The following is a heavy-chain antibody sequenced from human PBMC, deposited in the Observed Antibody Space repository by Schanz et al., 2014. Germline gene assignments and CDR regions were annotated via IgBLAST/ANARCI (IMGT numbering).Heavy chain of an antibody. CDR3: IRGDIMVVPVAHF. V-gene: IGHV3-30*03. CDR1: GFTFNNYG. D-gene: IGHD2-2*01. CDR2: ITYDGSNT. Sequence: QAQLVESGGGVVQPGRSLRLSCAASGFTFNNYGMHWVRQAPGKGLEWVAIITYDGSNTYHADSVKGRFTISRDNSKNTLYLQMNSLRAEDTAVYYCIRGDIMVVPVAHFWGQGILVTVSS. J-gene: IGHJ4*02.